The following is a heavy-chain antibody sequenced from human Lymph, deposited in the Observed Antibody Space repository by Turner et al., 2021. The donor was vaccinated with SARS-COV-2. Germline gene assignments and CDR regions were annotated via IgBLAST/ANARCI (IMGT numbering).Heavy chain of an antibody. Sequence: EVQLVETGGGVIQPGGSLSLSCAASGFTVSSNYMSWVRQAPGKGLECVSVIYIGGTTYYADSVKGRFTISRDNSKNTLYLQMNSLRADDTAVYYCARDLGPLAFDIWGQGTMVTVSS. CDR1: GFTVSSNY. CDR3: ARDLGPLAFDI. J-gene: IGHJ3*02. CDR2: IYIGGTT. V-gene: IGHV3-53*02.